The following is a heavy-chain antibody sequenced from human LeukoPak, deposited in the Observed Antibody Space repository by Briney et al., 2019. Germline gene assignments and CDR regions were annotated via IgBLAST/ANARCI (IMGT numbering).Heavy chain of an antibody. CDR2: TYCRSKWYN. V-gene: IGHV6-1*01. Sequence: SQTLSLTCAISGDSVSSNSASWTWIRQSPSGGLEWLGRTYCRSKWYNDYAASVRGRITINADTSTNQVSLHLNSVTREDTPVHFCARGYSGMTVAFFQSWGQGTLVTVSS. CDR1: GDSVSSNSAS. CDR3: ARGYSGMTVAFFQS. D-gene: IGHD6-19*01. J-gene: IGHJ4*02.